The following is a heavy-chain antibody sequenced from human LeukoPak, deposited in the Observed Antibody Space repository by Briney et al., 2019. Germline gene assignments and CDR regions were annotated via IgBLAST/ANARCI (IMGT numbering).Heavy chain of an antibody. CDR3: AREGDIVLMSAFDI. D-gene: IGHD2-8*01. CDR1: GYTFTGYY. Sequence: PGASVKVSCKASGYTFTGYYMLWVRQAPGQGLEWMGWINPNSGGTNYAQKFQGRVTMTRDTSISTAYMELSRLRSDDTAVYYCAREGDIVLMSAFDIWGQGTMVTVSS. V-gene: IGHV1-2*02. J-gene: IGHJ3*02. CDR2: INPNSGGT.